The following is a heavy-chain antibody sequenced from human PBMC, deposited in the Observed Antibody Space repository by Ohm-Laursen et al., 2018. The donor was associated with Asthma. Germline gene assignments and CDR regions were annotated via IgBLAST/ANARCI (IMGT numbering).Heavy chain of an antibody. D-gene: IGHD2-8*02. Sequence: SLRLSCAASGFTFSSYGMHWVRQAPGKGLEWVAVIWYDGSNKYYADSVKGRFTISRDNSKNTLYLQMNSLRAEDTAVYYCAAFSLVVYVDFDYWGQGTLVTVSS. CDR2: IWYDGSNK. J-gene: IGHJ4*02. CDR1: GFTFSSYG. V-gene: IGHV3-33*01. CDR3: AAFSLVVYVDFDY.